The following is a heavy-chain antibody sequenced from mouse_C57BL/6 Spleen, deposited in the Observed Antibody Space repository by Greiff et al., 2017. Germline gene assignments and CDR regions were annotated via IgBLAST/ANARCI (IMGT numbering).Heavy chain of an antibody. Sequence: VQLQQPGAELVKPGASVKLSCKASGYTFTSYWMQWVKQRPGQGLEWIGEIDPSDSYTNYNQKFKGKATLTVDTSSSTAYMQLSSLTSEDSAVYYCARSQYFDVWGTGTTVTVSS. CDR1: GYTFTSYW. V-gene: IGHV1-50*01. CDR3: ARSQYFDV. J-gene: IGHJ1*03. CDR2: IDPSDSYT.